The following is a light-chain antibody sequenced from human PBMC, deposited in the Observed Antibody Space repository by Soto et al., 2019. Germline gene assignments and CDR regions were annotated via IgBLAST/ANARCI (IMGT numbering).Light chain of an antibody. CDR2: GAS. V-gene: IGKV3-20*01. Sequence: EIVLTPSPGTLSLSPGERAILSCRASQSVSSSYLAWYRQKPGQAPSLLIYGASSRATGIPDRFSGSGSGTDFTLTISRLEPEDFAVYYCQQYGSSPWTFGQGTKVDI. J-gene: IGKJ1*01. CDR3: QQYGSSPWT. CDR1: QSVSSSY.